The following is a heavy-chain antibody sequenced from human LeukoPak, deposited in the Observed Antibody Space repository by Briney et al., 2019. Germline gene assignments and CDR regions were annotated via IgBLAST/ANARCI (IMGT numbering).Heavy chain of an antibody. CDR2: INPNSGGT. CDR1: GYTFTGYY. Sequence: ASVRVSCKASGYTFTGYYMHWVRQAPGQGLEWMGWINPNSGGTNYAQKFQGRVTMTRDTSISTAYMELSRLRSDDTAVYYCARGPPPYSYGMNDYFDYWGQGTLVTVSS. V-gene: IGHV1-2*02. CDR3: ARGPPPYSYGMNDYFDY. J-gene: IGHJ4*02. D-gene: IGHD5-18*01.